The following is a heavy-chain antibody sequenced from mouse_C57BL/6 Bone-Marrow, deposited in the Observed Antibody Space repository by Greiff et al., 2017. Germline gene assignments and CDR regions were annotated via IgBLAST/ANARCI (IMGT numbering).Heavy chain of an antibody. J-gene: IGHJ4*01. D-gene: IGHD2-14*01. CDR3: ARTRYDDAMDY. V-gene: IGHV1-64*01. CDR1: GYTFTSYW. CDR2: IHPNSGST. Sequence: QVQLQQPGAELVKPGASVTLSCKASGYTFTSYWMHWVKQRPGQGLEWIGMIHPNSGSTNYNEKFKSKATLTVDKSSSTAYMQLSSLTSEDSAVYFCARTRYDDAMDYWGQGTSVTVSS.